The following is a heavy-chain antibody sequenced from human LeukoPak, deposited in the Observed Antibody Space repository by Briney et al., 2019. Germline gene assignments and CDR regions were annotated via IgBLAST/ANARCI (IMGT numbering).Heavy chain of an antibody. V-gene: IGHV3-13*04. Sequence: PGRCLRLSCAASGFTSSSYDMHGVRQGTGKGLEWVSAIGTAGDTYYPGSVKGRFTTSRENAKNSLYLQMNSLRVGDTAVYYCARGRGWGTFDIWGQGTMVTVSS. CDR1: GFTSSSYD. J-gene: IGHJ3*02. CDR2: IGTAGDT. CDR3: ARGRGWGTFDI. D-gene: IGHD3-10*01.